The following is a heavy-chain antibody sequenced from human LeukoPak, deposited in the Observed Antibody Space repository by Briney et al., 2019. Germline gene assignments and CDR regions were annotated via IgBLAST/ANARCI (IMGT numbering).Heavy chain of an antibody. D-gene: IGHD3-10*01. J-gene: IGHJ5*02. CDR1: GGSISSYY. Sequence: SETLSLTCTVSGGSISSYYWSWLRQPPGRGLEGIGYIYYSGSTNYNPSLKSRVTISVDTSKNQFSLKLSSVTAADTAVYYCAAMVRGVGGIQGWFDPWGQGTLVTVSS. CDR2: IYYSGST. CDR3: AAMVRGVGGIQGWFDP. V-gene: IGHV4-59*01.